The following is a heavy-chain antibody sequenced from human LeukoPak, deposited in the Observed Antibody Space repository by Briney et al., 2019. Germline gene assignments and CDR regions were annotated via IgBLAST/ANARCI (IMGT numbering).Heavy chain of an antibody. J-gene: IGHJ5*02. Sequence: GGSLRLSCAASGFTFSSYRMSWVRQAPGKGLEWVANIKQDGSEKYYVDSVKGRFTISRDNAKNSLYLQMNSLRAEDTSVYYCARVLVGGTNWFDPWGQGTLVTVSS. V-gene: IGHV3-7*02. D-gene: IGHD1-26*01. CDR3: ARVLVGGTNWFDP. CDR2: IKQDGSEK. CDR1: GFTFSSYR.